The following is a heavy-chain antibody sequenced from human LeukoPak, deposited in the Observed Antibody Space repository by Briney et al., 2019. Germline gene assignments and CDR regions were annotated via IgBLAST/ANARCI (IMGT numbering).Heavy chain of an antibody. CDR1: GGSINSYY. Sequence: SETLSLTCTVSGGSINSYYWSWIRQPPGKGLEWIGYIYYSGSTNYNPSLKSRVTISVDTSKNQFSLKLRSVTAADTAVYYCARDRCSGGSCYPPGYFDLWGRGTLVTVSS. V-gene: IGHV4-59*01. J-gene: IGHJ2*01. CDR3: ARDRCSGGSCYPPGYFDL. CDR2: IYYSGST. D-gene: IGHD2-15*01.